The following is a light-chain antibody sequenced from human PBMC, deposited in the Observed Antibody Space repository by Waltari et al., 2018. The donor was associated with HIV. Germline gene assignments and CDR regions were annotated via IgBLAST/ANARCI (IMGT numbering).Light chain of an antibody. CDR2: EDN. CDR3: QSYDSSNHVV. CDR1: SASIASNY. J-gene: IGLJ2*01. Sequence: NFMLTQPHSVSESPGKTVTISCTRSSASIASNYVQWYQQRPSSSPTTVIYEDNQRPSGVPDRFSGSIDSSSNSASLTISGLKTEDEADYYCQSYDSSNHVVFGGGTKLTVL. V-gene: IGLV6-57*01.